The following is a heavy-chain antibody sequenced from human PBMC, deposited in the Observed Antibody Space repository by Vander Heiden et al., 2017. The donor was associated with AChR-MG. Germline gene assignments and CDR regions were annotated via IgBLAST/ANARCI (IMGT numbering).Heavy chain of an antibody. D-gene: IGHD1-26*01. V-gene: IGHV3-30*18. CDR3: AKDSGSSYYFDY. CDR1: GLPFSSYG. J-gene: IGHJ4*02. Sequence: VQLVESGGGVVQPGRSLRLPCAASGLPFSSYGMHWVRQAPGKGLEWVAVISYDGSNKYYADSVKGRFTISRDNSKNTLYLQMNSLRAEDTAVYYCAKDSGSSYYFDYWGQGTLVTVSS. CDR2: ISYDGSNK.